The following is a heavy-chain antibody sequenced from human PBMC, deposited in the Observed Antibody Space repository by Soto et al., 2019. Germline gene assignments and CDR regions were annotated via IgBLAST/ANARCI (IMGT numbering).Heavy chain of an antibody. J-gene: IGHJ6*02. CDR2: LIPLLGTA. V-gene: IGHV1-69*12. D-gene: IGHD2-2*02. CDR3: ARPAARPKIYYGMDV. CDR1: GGTFSSYA. Sequence: QVQLVQSGAEVKKPGSAVKVSCKAAGGTFSSYAISWVLQAPGQGLEWMGGLIPLLGTANYAQKFQGRVTITADESTSAAYMELSSLRSEDTAVYYCARPAARPKIYYGMDVWGQGTTVTVSS.